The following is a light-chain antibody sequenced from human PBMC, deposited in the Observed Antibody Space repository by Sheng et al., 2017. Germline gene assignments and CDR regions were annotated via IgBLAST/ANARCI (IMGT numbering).Light chain of an antibody. CDR3: QQYNTYPT. J-gene: IGKJ2*01. CDR1: QSVSSY. CDR2: DAS. V-gene: IGKV3-11*01. Sequence: EIVLTQSPATLSLSPGERATLSCRASQSVSSYLAWYQQKPGQAPRLLIYDASSRATGIPARFSGSGSGTDFTLTISSLQPDDFATYYCQQYNTYPTFGLGTKLEI.